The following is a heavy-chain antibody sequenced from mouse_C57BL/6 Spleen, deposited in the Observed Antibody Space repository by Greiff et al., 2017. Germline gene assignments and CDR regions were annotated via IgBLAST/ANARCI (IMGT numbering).Heavy chain of an antibody. Sequence: VQLQESGAELARPGASVKLSCKASGYTFTSYGISWVKQRPGQGLEWIGEIYPRSGNTYYNEKFKGKATLTADKSSSTAYMELRSLTSEDSAVYFCARSAVAYWGQGTLVTVSA. CDR3: ARSAVAY. D-gene: IGHD6-1*01. CDR2: IYPRSGNT. V-gene: IGHV1-81*01. J-gene: IGHJ3*01. CDR1: GYTFTSYG.